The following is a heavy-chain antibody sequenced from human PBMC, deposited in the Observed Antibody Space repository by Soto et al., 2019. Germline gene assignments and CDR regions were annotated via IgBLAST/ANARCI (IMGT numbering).Heavy chain of an antibody. CDR3: ARSRQCGARFLPFDN. J-gene: IGHJ4*02. Sequence: PGGSLRLSCAASGFTFTSYSMNWFRQAPGKGLEWVSYISCTSAATYYADSVKGRFTISRDNGKNSLYLQMNGLRDEDTAVYYCARSRQCGARFLPFDNWGQGTLVTVSS. CDR2: ISCTSAAT. D-gene: IGHD2-21*01. V-gene: IGHV3-48*02. CDR1: GFTFTSYS.